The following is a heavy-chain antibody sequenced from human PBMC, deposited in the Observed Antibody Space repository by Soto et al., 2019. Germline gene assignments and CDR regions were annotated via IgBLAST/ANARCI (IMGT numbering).Heavy chain of an antibody. D-gene: IGHD4-17*01. CDR1: GFTFSSYW. Sequence: EVQLVESGGGLVQPGGSLRLSCAASGFTFSSYWMTWVRQAPGKGLEWVANIKQDGSDKYYVDSVKGRFSISRDNAKDSLHWQINSLIAEDTAAYYCVSSSYGGCFDFWCQATLVTVSS. J-gene: IGHJ4*02. CDR2: IKQDGSDK. V-gene: IGHV3-7*02. CDR3: VSSSYGGCFDF.